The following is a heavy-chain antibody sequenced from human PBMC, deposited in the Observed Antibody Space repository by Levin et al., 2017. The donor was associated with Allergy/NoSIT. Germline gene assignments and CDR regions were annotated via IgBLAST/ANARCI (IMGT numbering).Heavy chain of an antibody. CDR2: ISYDGSNK. D-gene: IGHD7-27*01. V-gene: IGHV3-30*04. CDR3: AREFLSPGVYGMDV. Sequence: LSLTCVVSGFTFGSYAMDWVRQAPGKGLEWVAVISYDGSNKFYADSVRGRFTISRDSSKNTLYLQMDSLRAEDTAMYYCAREFLSPGVYGMDVWGQGTTVTVSS. CDR1: GFTFGSYA. J-gene: IGHJ6*02.